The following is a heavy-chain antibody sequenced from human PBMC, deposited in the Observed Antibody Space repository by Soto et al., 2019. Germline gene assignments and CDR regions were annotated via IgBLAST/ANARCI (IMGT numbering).Heavy chain of an antibody. CDR1: GFTFSSYG. D-gene: IGHD3-22*01. V-gene: IGHV3-30*18. J-gene: IGHJ6*02. CDR3: AKESMIVVVSSMDV. CDR2: ISYDGSNK. Sequence: GGSLRLSGAASGFTFSSYGMHWVRQAPGKGLEWVAVISYDGSNKYYADSVKGRFTISRDNSKNTLYLQMNSLRAEDTAVYYCAKESMIVVVSSMDVWGQGTTVTVSS.